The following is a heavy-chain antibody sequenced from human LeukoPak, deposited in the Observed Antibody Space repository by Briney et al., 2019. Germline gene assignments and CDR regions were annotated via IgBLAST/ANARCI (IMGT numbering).Heavy chain of an antibody. CDR2: ISWNSGSI. Sequence: SSGGYYWSWIRQHPGKGLEWVSGISWNSGSIGYADSVKGRFTISRDNAKNSLYLQMNSLRAEDTALYYCAKAAGSGSSSGWYYYYYGMDVWGQGTTVIVSS. V-gene: IGHV3-9*01. J-gene: IGHJ6*02. CDR1: SSGGYY. D-gene: IGHD3-10*01. CDR3: AKAAGSGSSSGWYYYYYGMDV.